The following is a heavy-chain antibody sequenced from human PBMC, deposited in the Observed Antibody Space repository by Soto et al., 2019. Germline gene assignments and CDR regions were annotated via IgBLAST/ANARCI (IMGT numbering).Heavy chain of an antibody. CDR1: GGSISIGDYY. Sequence: TSETLSLTCTVSGGSISIGDYYWIWIRQPPGKGLEWIGYIYYDGGTYYNPSLKSRLTISLDTSKNQFSLKLSSVTAADTAVYFCARDSFNYYNGMDVWGQGTSVTVSS. CDR2: IYYDGGT. CDR3: ARDSFNYYNGMDV. V-gene: IGHV4-30-4*01. J-gene: IGHJ6*02.